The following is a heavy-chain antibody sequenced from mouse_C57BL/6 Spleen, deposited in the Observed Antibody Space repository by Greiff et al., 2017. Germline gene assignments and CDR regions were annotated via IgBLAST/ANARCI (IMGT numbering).Heavy chain of an antibody. Sequence: QVQLQQPGAELVMPGASVKLSCKASGYTFTSYWMHWVKQRPGPGLEWIGEIDPSGGCTNSNQQFKGKSTLTVDKSSSTAYMQLSSLTSEDSAVDYCARYYDGSYPWFAYWGQGTLVTVSA. CDR3: ARYYDGSYPWFAY. V-gene: IGHV1-69*01. D-gene: IGHD1-1*01. CDR1: GYTFTSYW. CDR2: IDPSGGCT. J-gene: IGHJ3*01.